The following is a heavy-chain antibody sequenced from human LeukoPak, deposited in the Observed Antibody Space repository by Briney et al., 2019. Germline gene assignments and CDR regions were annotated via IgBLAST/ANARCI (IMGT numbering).Heavy chain of an antibody. D-gene: IGHD6-19*01. V-gene: IGHV3-30-3*01. CDR3: TATPWGGGSGFDF. Sequence: GGSLRLSCAASGFTFSSYAMHWVRQAPGKGLEWVAVISYDGSNKYYADSVKGRFTISRDNSKNTLYLQMNSLITEDTAVYYCTATPWGGGSGFDFWGQGTLVTVSS. CDR2: ISYDGSNK. J-gene: IGHJ4*02. CDR1: GFTFSSYA.